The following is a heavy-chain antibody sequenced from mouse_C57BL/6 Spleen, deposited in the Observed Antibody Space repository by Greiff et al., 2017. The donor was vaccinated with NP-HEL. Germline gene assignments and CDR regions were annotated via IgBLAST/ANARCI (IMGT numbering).Heavy chain of an antibody. D-gene: IGHD1-1*01. CDR1: GYAFSSYW. CDR2: IYPGDGDT. V-gene: IGHV1-80*01. J-gene: IGHJ3*01. CDR3: ARSATVVAPCAY. Sequence: VQLQQSGAELVKPGASVKISCKASGYAFSSYWMNWVKQRPGKGLEWIGQIYPGDGDTSYNGKFKGKATLTADKSSSTAYMQLSSLTSEDSAVYFCARSATVVAPCAYWGKGTLVTVAA.